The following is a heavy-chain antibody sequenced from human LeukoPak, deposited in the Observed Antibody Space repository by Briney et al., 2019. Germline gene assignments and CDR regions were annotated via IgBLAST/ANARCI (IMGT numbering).Heavy chain of an antibody. CDR3: ARVDTATTLLPF. Sequence: GGSLRLSCAASGFTFSNYWMHWVRQAPGKGLVWVSRINSDGSSTNYADSVKGRFTISRDNAKNTLYLQMNSLRADDTGMYYCARVDTATTLLPFWGQGTLVTVSS. CDR2: INSDGSST. V-gene: IGHV3-74*01. D-gene: IGHD4-17*01. J-gene: IGHJ4*02. CDR1: GFTFSNYW.